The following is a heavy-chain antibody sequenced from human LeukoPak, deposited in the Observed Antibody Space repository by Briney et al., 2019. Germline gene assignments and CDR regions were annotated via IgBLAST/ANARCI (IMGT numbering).Heavy chain of an antibody. CDR2: IHHSGGT. D-gene: IGHD3-22*01. CDR1: GGSFSGYY. Sequence: SETLSLTCAVYGGSFSGYYWSWIRQPPGKGLEWIGEIHHSGGTNYNPSLKSRVTISVDTSRNQFSLRLSSVTAADTAVYYCARGSRYHYDSSGYYYEEYFQHWGQGTPVTVSS. CDR3: ARGSRYHYDSSGYYYEEYFQH. V-gene: IGHV4-34*01. J-gene: IGHJ1*01.